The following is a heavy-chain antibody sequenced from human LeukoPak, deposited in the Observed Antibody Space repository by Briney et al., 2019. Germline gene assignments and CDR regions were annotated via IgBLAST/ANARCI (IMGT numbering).Heavy chain of an antibody. V-gene: IGHV3-74*01. CDR1: GFTFSTYW. Sequence: GGSLRLSCAASGFTFSTYWIHWVRQAPGKGLVWVSRINSDGSDTIYADSVKCQFTIARDNANNTLYLQMNSLRTDDTAVYYCARGGFSHGFDIWGQGTMVTVSS. J-gene: IGHJ3*02. D-gene: IGHD5-12*01. CDR2: INSDGSDT. CDR3: ARGGFSHGFDI.